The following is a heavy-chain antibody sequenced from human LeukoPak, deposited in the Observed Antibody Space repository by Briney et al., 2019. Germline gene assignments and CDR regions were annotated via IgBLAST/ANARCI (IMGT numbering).Heavy chain of an antibody. D-gene: IGHD2-2*01. V-gene: IGHV3-7*04. CDR1: GFTFSDYG. CDR2: IKQDGSEK. J-gene: IGHJ5*02. CDR3: ARVSGMWVPAASQSAFDP. Sequence: GGSLRLSCAASGFTFSDYGMHWVRQAPGKGLEWVANIKQDGSEKYYVDSVKGRFTISRNNAKNSLYLQMNSLRAENTAVYYCARVSGMWVPAASQSAFDPWGQGTLVTVSS.